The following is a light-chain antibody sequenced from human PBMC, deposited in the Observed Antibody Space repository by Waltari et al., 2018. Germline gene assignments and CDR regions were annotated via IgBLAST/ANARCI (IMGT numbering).Light chain of an antibody. CDR2: AAS. CDR3: LQDCNYPWT. J-gene: IGKJ1*01. Sequence: AIQMTQSPSSLSASVGDRVTLSCRASQGIRNELGWDQQKPGKAPKLLIYAASSLQSGAPSRFSGSGSGTDFTLTISSLQPEDSATYYCLQDCNYPWTFGQGTKVEIK. CDR1: QGIRNE. V-gene: IGKV1-6*01.